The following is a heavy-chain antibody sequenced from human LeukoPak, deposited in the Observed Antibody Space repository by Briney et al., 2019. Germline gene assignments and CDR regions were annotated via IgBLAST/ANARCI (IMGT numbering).Heavy chain of an antibody. CDR1: GFTFSDYY. D-gene: IGHD3-22*01. V-gene: IGHV3-11*04. Sequence: GGSLRLSCAASGFTFSDYYMNWIRQALGKGLEWVSYIRSSGSTIYYADSVKGRFTISRDNAKNSLYLQMNSLRAEDTAVYYCARGRSSGYYFDCWGQGTLVTVSS. J-gene: IGHJ4*02. CDR2: IRSSGSTI. CDR3: ARGRSSGYYFDC.